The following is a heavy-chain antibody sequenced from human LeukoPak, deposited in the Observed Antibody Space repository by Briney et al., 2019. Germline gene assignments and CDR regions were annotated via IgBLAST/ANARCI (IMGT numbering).Heavy chain of an antibody. Sequence: SETLSLTCAVYGGAFRGYYCRWIRQPPGKGLEWIGEINDSGSVNYNPSLKSRVILSVDTSRNQCSLKLNSVTGADTAVYYCARRVGYFYYMDVWGKGTPVIVSS. CDR3: ARRVGYFYYMDV. D-gene: IGHD1-26*01. J-gene: IGHJ6*03. CDR2: INDSGSV. V-gene: IGHV4-34*01. CDR1: GGAFRGYY.